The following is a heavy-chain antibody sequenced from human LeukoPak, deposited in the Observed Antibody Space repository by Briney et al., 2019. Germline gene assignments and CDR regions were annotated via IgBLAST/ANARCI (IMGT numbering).Heavy chain of an antibody. CDR2: ISGSGGSK. Sequence: GGSLRLSCAASVFTFSSYAMSWVRQAPGRGREWVSAISGSGGSKYYADSVKGRFTISGDNSKNTLYLQMNSLRAEDTAVYYCAKEVRSGYDYDYWGQGTLVTVSS. D-gene: IGHD5-12*01. J-gene: IGHJ4*02. CDR3: AKEVRSGYDYDY. V-gene: IGHV3-23*01. CDR1: VFTFSSYA.